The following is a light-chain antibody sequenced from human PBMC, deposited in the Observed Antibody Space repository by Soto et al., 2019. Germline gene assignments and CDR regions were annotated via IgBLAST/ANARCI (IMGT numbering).Light chain of an antibody. CDR1: TGAVTSGHY. V-gene: IGLV7-46*01. Sequence: QAVVTQEPSLTVSPGGTVTLTCGSRTGAVTSGHYPYWFQQKAGQAPRTLIYDTNNKLSWTPARFSGSLLGDKAVLTLSGAQPEDEPEYYCLVSYSGARIFGGGTKLTVL. CDR3: LVSYSGARI. CDR2: DTN. J-gene: IGLJ2*01.